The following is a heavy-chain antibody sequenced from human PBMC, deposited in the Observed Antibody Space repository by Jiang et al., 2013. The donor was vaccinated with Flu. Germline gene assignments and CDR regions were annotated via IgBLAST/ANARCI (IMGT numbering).Heavy chain of an antibody. CDR1: GFTFSSYA. CDR2: ISYDGSNK. CDR3: ARVNTGSSGSYYPDDAFDI. D-gene: IGHD1-26*01. J-gene: IGHJ3*02. V-gene: IGHV3-30*04. Sequence: VQLLESGGGVVQPGRSLRLSCAASGFTFSSYAMHWVRQAPGKGLEWVAVISYDGSNKYYADSVKGRFTISRDNSKNTLYLQMNSLRAEDTAVYYCARVNTGSSGSYYPDDAFDIWGQGTMVTVSS.